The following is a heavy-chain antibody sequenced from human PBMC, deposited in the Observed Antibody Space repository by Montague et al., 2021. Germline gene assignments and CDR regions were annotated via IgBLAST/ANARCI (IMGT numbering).Heavy chain of an antibody. V-gene: IGHV4-34*01. CDR2: IHHRGSIYYDPTT. Sequence: SETLSLTCAVYGGSFNAYYWSWIRQSPGKGLEWIGEIHHRGSIYYDPTTDYNPSLHSRVTIAVDASKNQFSLRLRSVTAADTAVYYCARHSVGFEGYYNGLDVWGRGTPVIVSS. CDR3: ARHSVGFEGYYNGLDV. J-gene: IGHJ6*02. CDR1: GGSFNAYY. D-gene: IGHD3-9*01.